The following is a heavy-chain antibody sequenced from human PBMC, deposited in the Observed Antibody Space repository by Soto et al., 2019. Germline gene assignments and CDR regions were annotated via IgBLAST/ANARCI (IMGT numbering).Heavy chain of an antibody. CDR1: GFTFSSYA. CDR2: ISYDGSNK. Sequence: PGGSLRLSCAASGFTFSSYAMHWVRQAPGKGLEWVAVISYDGSNKYYADSVKGRFTISRDNSKNTLYLQMNSLRAEDTAVYYCAKGGIVVVPPNWFDPWGQGTLVTVSS. CDR3: AKGGIVVVPPNWFDP. D-gene: IGHD3-22*01. J-gene: IGHJ5*02. V-gene: IGHV3-30-3*01.